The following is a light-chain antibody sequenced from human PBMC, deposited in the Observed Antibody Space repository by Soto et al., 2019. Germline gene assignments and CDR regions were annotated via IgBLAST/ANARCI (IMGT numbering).Light chain of an antibody. CDR1: SSDVGGYTY. CDR3: ASYTSGTSWV. V-gene: IGLV2-14*03. Sequence: QSALTQPASVSGSPRQSITISCTGTSSDVGGYTYVSWYQHHPGKAPKLMIYDVTNRPSGVSNRFSGSKSGNTASLTISGLQAEDEADYYCASYTSGTSWVFGGGTKLTVL. CDR2: DVT. J-gene: IGLJ3*02.